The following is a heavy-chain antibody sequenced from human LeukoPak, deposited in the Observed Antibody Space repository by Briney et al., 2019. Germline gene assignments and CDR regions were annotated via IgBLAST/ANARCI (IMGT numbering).Heavy chain of an antibody. V-gene: IGHV1-2*02. D-gene: IGHD3-22*01. CDR1: GYTFTDYY. CDR3: ARAGVWDYSDTSGYHNGAFDI. CDR2: INPTSGGT. J-gene: IGHJ3*02. Sequence: ASVKVSCKASGYTFTDYYMHWVRQAPGQGLEWMGWINPTSGGTNFAQKFQGRVAMTRDTSISTAYMELSRLRSGDTALYYCARAGVWDYSDTSGYHNGAFDIWGQGTMVTVFS.